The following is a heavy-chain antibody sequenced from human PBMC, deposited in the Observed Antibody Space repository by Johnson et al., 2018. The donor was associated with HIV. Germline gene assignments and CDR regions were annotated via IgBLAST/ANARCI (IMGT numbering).Heavy chain of an antibody. J-gene: IGHJ3*01. CDR3: AKADDILTGYYKGFDAFDV. CDR2: LSSDGRT. CDR1: GFTVSSTY. V-gene: IGHV3-53*01. Sequence: MLLVESGGDLIQPGGSLRLSCAASGFTVSSTYMSWVRQAPGKGLEWLSVLSSDGRTYYADSVKGRFTISRDNSKSTLFLQMNSLRAEDTAAYYCAKADDILTGYYKGFDAFDVWGQGTMVSVS. D-gene: IGHD3-9*01.